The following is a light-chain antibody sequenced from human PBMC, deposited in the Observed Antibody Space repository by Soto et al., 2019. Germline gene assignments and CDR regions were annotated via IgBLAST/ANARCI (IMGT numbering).Light chain of an antibody. CDR1: QSVSSF. Sequence: EIVLTQSPATLSLSPGERATLSCRASQSVSSFLAWYQQKSGQTPRLLIYDASNRATGIPARFNGSGSGTDFTLTISSLEPEDFAVYYCQHRSNWLGTFGPGTKVDIK. V-gene: IGKV3-11*01. CDR3: QHRSNWLGT. J-gene: IGKJ3*01. CDR2: DAS.